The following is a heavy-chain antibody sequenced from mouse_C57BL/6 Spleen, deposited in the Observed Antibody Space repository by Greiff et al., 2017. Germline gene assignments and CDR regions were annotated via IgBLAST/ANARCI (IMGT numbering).Heavy chain of an antibody. Sequence: QVQLQQPGAELMKPGASVKLSCKASGYTFTSYWIQWVKQRPGQGLEWIGELVPSDSYTNYNQKFKGKATLTVDTSSSTAYMQLSSLTSEDSAVYYCANYDSNYDDMDYWGQGTSVTVSS. CDR1: GYTFTSYW. J-gene: IGHJ4*01. D-gene: IGHD2-5*01. CDR2: LVPSDSYT. V-gene: IGHV1-50*01. CDR3: ANYDSNYDDMDY.